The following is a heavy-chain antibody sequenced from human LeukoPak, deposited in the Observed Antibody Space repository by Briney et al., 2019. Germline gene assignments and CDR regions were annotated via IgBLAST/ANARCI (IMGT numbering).Heavy chain of an antibody. CDR3: ARAAELWSEADF. J-gene: IGHJ4*02. V-gene: IGHV1-2*02. CDR2: MNNKYGGA. Sequence: ASVKVSCKASGDTFTASYMHWVRQAPGQGLEWMGWMNNKYGGANYAQKFKGRVTMTRDMSTTTVYMELNNLMSDDTAVYYCARAAELWSEADFWGQGTLVTVSS. CDR1: GDTFTASY. D-gene: IGHD5-18*01.